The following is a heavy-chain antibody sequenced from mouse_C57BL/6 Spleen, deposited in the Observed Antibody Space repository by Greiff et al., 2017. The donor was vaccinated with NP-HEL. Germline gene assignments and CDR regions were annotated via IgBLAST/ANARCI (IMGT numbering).Heavy chain of an antibody. CDR1: GFSLTSYA. CDR2: IWTGGGT. D-gene: IGHD1-1*01. V-gene: IGHV2-9-1*01. J-gene: IGHJ3*01. Sequence: VKLMESGPGLVAPSQSLSITCTVSGFSLTSYAISWVRQPPGKGLEWLGVIWTGGGTNYNSALKSRLSISNDNSKSQVFLKMNSLQTDDTARYYCARNLLRSSYDYLFAYWGQGTLVTVSA. CDR3: ARNLLRSSYDYLFAY.